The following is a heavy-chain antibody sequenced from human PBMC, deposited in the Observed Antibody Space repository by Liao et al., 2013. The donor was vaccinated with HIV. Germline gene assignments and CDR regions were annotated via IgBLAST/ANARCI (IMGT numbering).Heavy chain of an antibody. CDR1: GGSINSPNYY. CDR2: VSDTGST. V-gene: IGHV4-39*07. CDR3: ATDPPWAGTFDD. J-gene: IGHJ4*02. D-gene: IGHD6-19*01. Sequence: QVRLQESGPGLVKASETLSLSCSVSGGSINSPNYYWAWIRQPPGKGLEWVGSVSDTGSTYYNPSLKSRVTISRDTPKNQFSLKLTSVTAADTAMYYCATDPPWAGTFDDWGQGTLVTVSS.